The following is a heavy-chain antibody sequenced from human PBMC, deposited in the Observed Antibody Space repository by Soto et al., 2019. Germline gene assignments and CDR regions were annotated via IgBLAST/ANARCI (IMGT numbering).Heavy chain of an antibody. CDR1: GFTFSSYG. CDR2: IWNDGSNE. J-gene: IGHJ4*02. V-gene: IGHV3-33*08. Sequence: PGGSLRLSCAAPGFTFSSYGMHWIRQAPGKGLEWLAIIWNDGSNEYYADSVKGRFTISRDNSKNTLYLQLNNLRAEDTAVYFCARDQTDSGGYSEYWGQGTLVTVSS. CDR3: ARDQTDSGGYSEY. D-gene: IGHD3-22*01.